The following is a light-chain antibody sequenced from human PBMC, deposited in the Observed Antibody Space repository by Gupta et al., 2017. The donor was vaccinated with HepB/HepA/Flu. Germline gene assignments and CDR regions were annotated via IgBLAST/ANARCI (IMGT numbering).Light chain of an antibody. V-gene: IGLV2-14*03. CDR2: DVN. Sequence: HSALTQPASVSGSPGQSINISCTGTTSDLGLYDFVSWYQPHPGEAPRLIIFDVNNRPSGVSGRFSGSKSGKTASLTISGLQAEDEGDYYCCSYESTSTYVFGTGTKVTVV. CDR3: CSYESTSTYV. CDR1: TSDLGLYDF. J-gene: IGLJ1*01.